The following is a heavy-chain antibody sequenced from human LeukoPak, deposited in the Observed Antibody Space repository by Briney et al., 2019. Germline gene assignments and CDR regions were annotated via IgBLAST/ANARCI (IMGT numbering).Heavy chain of an antibody. CDR3: ARVIVVVVAADNAFDI. Sequence: SVKVSCKASGGTFSSYAISWVRQAPGQGLEWMGRIIPIFGTANYAQKFQGRVTITTDESTGTAYMELSSLRSEDTAVYYCARVIVVVVAADNAFDIWGQGTMVTVSS. V-gene: IGHV1-69*05. CDR1: GGTFSSYA. D-gene: IGHD2-15*01. J-gene: IGHJ3*02. CDR2: IIPIFGTA.